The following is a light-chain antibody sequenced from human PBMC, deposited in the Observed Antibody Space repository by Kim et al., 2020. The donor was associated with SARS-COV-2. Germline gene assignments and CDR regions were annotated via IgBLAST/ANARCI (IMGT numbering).Light chain of an antibody. CDR2: DAS. V-gene: IGKV1-5*01. CDR3: QQYNTYPIT. CDR1: ESISSW. J-gene: IGKJ2*01. Sequence: DIQMTQSPSTLSASVGDRVTITCRASESISSWLAWYQQKPGKAPKLLLSDASSLESGVPSRFSGSGSGTEFTLTISSLQPDDFATYHCQQYNTYPITFGQRTKLEI.